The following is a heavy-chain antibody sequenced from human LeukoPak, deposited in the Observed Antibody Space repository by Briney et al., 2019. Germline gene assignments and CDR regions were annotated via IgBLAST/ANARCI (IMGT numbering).Heavy chain of an antibody. CDR3: AVTLYGSGSYYNFDY. Sequence: TSETLSLTCTVSGGSISSYYWSWIRQSPGKGLEWIGYIYYSGSTNYNPSLKSRVTIPVDTSKNQFSLKLSSVTAADTAVYYCAVTLYGSGSYYNFDYWGQGTLVTVSS. CDR1: GGSISSYY. J-gene: IGHJ4*02. CDR2: IYYSGST. V-gene: IGHV4-59*01. D-gene: IGHD3-10*01.